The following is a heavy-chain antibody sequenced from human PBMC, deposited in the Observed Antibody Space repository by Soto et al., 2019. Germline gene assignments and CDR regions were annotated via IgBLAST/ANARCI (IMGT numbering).Heavy chain of an antibody. CDR2: IIPILGIA. J-gene: IGHJ4*02. CDR3: ARGHTMAAVGTSNFDY. Sequence: QVQLVQSGAEVKKPRSSVKVSCKASGGTFSSYTISWVRQAPGQGLEWMGRIIPILGIANYEQKFQGRVTMTADKPPSPAYMELGSLRSEATAVYYCARGHTMAAVGTSNFDYWGQGTLVTVSS. D-gene: IGHD6-13*01. CDR1: GGTFSSYT. V-gene: IGHV1-69*02.